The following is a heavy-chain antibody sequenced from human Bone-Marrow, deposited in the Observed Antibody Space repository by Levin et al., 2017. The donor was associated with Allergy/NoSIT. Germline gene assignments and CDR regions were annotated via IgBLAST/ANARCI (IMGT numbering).Heavy chain of an antibody. CDR2: VFHTGSA. CDR1: GASMKSGDFY. J-gene: IGHJ5*02. V-gene: IGHV4-30-4*01. Sequence: SETLSLTCTVSGASMKSGDFYWSWIRQPPGKGLEWVGGVFHTGSAYYNPSLKSRATISIDTSKTQFSLKVPAATAADAAVYYCARGVYDRSGDSSGYWFDPWGQGIQVTVSS. D-gene: IGHD3-22*01. CDR3: ARGVYDRSGDSSGYWFDP.